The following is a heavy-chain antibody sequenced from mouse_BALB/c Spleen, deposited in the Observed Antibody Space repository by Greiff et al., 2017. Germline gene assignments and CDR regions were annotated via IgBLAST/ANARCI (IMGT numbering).Heavy chain of an antibody. CDR2: INSNGGST. CDR1: GFTFSSYG. J-gene: IGHJ1*01. V-gene: IGHV5-6-3*01. Sequence: EVHLVESGGGLVQPGGSLKLSCAASGFTFSSYGMSWVRQTPDKRLELVATINSNGGSTYYPDSVKGRFTISRDNAKNTLYLQMSSLKSEDTAMYYCAREGWYFDVWGAGTTVTVSS. CDR3: AREGWYFDV.